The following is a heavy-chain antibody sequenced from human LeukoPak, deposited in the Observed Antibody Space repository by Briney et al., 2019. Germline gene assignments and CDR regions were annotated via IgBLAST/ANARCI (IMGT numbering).Heavy chain of an antibody. V-gene: IGHV3-30-3*01. CDR3: ARPAKLYYDILTGDYFDY. D-gene: IGHD3-9*01. CDR2: ISYDGSNK. Sequence: SLRLSXAASGFTFSSYAMHWVRQAPGKGLEGVAVISYDGSNKYYADSVKGRFTISRDNSKKTLYLQMNSLRAEDTAVYYCARPAKLYYDILTGDYFDYWGQGTLVTVFS. J-gene: IGHJ4*02. CDR1: GFTFSSYA.